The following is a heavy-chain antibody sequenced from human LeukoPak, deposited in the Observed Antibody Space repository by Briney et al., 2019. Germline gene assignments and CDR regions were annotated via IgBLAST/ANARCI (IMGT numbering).Heavy chain of an antibody. Sequence: ASVKVSCKASGYTFTGYYMHWVQQAPGQGLEWMGWINPNSGGTNYAQKFQGRVTMTRDTSISTAYMELSRLRSDDTAVYYCARDSQLWFGEADYWGQGTLVTVSS. CDR3: ARDSQLWFGEADY. V-gene: IGHV1-2*02. J-gene: IGHJ4*02. CDR2: INPNSGGT. D-gene: IGHD3-10*01. CDR1: GYTFTGYY.